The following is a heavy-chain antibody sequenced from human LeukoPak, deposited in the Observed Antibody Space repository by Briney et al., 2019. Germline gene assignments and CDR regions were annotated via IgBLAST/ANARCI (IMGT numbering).Heavy chain of an antibody. CDR3: ARHGSYYDSSGYYSVDY. Sequence: GESLKISCKASGYTFTTYWIGWVRQMPGKGLEWMGIIYPGDSDTRYSPSFQGQVTISADKSISTAYLQWSSLKASDTAMYYCARHGSYYDSSGYYSVDYWGQGTLVTVSS. CDR2: IYPGDSDT. V-gene: IGHV5-51*01. CDR1: GYTFTTYW. J-gene: IGHJ4*02. D-gene: IGHD3-22*01.